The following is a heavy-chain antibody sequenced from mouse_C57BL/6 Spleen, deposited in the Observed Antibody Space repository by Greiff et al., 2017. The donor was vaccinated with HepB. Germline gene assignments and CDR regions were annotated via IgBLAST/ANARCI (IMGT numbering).Heavy chain of an antibody. Sequence: QVQLQQPGAELVKPGASVKLSCKASGYTFTSYWMQWVKQRPGQGLEWIGEIDPSDSYTNYNQKFKGKATLTVDTSSSTAYMQLRSLTSEDSAVYYCARLRGVCFDYWGQGTTLTVSS. V-gene: IGHV1-50*01. CDR2: IDPSDSYT. J-gene: IGHJ2*01. CDR3: ARLRGVCFDY. D-gene: IGHD1-1*01. CDR1: GYTFTSYW.